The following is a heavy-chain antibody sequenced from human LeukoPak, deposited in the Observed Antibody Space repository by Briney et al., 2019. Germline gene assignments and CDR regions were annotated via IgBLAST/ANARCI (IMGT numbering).Heavy chain of an antibody. CDR3: AKGGHYYDSSGPLFDY. J-gene: IGHJ4*02. CDR2: ISWNSGSI. D-gene: IGHD3-22*01. Sequence: PGRSLRLSCAASGFTFDDYAMHWVRQAPGKGLEWVSGISWNSGSIGYADSVKGRLTISRDNAKNSLYLQMNSLRAEDMALYYCAKGGHYYDSSGPLFDYWGQGTLVTVSS. V-gene: IGHV3-9*03. CDR1: GFTFDDYA.